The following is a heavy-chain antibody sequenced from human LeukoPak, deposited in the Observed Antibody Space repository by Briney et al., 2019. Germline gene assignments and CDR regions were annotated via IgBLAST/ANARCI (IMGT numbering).Heavy chain of an antibody. J-gene: IGHJ4*02. CDR3: ARGAPPQN. CDR1: GGSISSSSYY. Sequence: SETLSLTCTVSGGSISSSSYYWGWIRQPPGKGLEWIGSVYYTGASYYNPSLKSRVAISIDTSKNHFSLNLTSVTAADTAVYYCARGAPPQNWGQGALVTVSS. CDR2: VYYTGAS. V-gene: IGHV4-39*07.